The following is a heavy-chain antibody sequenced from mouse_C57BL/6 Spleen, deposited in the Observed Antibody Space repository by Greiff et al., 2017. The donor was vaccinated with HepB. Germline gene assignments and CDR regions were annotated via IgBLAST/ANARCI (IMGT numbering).Heavy chain of an antibody. Sequence: VQLQHPGAELVKPGASVKVSCKASGYTFTSYWMHWVKQRPGQGLEWIGRIHPSDSDTNYNQKFKGKATLTVDKSSSTAYMQLSSLTSEDAAVYYCASSGSSYAMDYWGQGTSVTVSS. CDR1: GYTFTSYW. CDR2: IHPSDSDT. D-gene: IGHD1-1*01. V-gene: IGHV1-74*01. J-gene: IGHJ4*01. CDR3: ASSGSSYAMDY.